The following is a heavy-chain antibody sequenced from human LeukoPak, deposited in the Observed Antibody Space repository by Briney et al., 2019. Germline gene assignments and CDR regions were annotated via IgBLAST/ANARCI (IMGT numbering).Heavy chain of an antibody. J-gene: IGHJ4*02. Sequence: GGSLRLSCAASGFTFDDYAMHWVRQAPGKGLEWVSGISWNSGSIGYADSVKGRFTISRDNAKNSLYLQMNSLRAEDTALYYCAKDMVAVHTAMVGGFDYWGQGTLVTVSS. CDR1: GFTFDDYA. CDR2: ISWNSGSI. V-gene: IGHV3-9*01. CDR3: AKDMVAVHTAMVGGFDY. D-gene: IGHD5-18*01.